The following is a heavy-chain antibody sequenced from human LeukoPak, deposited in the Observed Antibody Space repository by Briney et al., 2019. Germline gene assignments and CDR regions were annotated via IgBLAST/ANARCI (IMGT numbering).Heavy chain of an antibody. Sequence: GGSLRLSCAASGFTFSSYSMNWVRQAPGKGLEWVSYISSTSSTIYYADSVKGRFTISRDNAKNSLYLQMNSLRAEDTAVYYCARDRLGGYYGSGSYPDYWGQGTLVTVSS. CDR2: ISSTSSTI. D-gene: IGHD3-10*01. CDR1: GFTFSSYS. J-gene: IGHJ4*02. CDR3: ARDRLGGYYGSGSYPDY. V-gene: IGHV3-48*04.